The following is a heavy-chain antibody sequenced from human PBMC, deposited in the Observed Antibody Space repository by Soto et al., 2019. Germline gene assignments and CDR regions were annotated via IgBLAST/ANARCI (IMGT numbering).Heavy chain of an antibody. CDR2: ISSSSSYI. J-gene: IGHJ4*02. D-gene: IGHD3-3*01. CDR1: GFTFSSYS. Sequence: EVQLVESGGGLVKPGGSLRLSCAASGFTFSSYSMNWVRQAPGKGLEWVSSISSSSSYIYYADTVKGRFTISRDNAKNSQYLQMNSLRAEDKAVYYCARDLIGDGVVIYFDYWGQGTLVTDSS. V-gene: IGHV3-21*01. CDR3: ARDLIGDGVVIYFDY.